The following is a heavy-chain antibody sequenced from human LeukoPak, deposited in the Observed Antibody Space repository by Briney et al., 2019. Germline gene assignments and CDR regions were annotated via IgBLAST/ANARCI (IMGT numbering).Heavy chain of an antibody. J-gene: IGHJ5*02. D-gene: IGHD6-13*01. CDR3: ARGIAAAGTRWFDT. CDR1: GGSISSGTYY. CDR2: IYTSGST. V-gene: IGHV4-61*02. Sequence: SQTLSLTCTVSGGSISSGTYYWSWIRQPAGKGLEWIGLIYTSGSTNYNPSLKSRVTISVDTSKNQFSLKLNSVTAADTAVYYCARGIAAAGTRWFDTWGQGTLVTVSS.